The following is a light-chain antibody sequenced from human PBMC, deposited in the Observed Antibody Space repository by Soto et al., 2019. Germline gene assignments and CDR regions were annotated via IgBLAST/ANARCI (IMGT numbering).Light chain of an antibody. CDR2: DAT. V-gene: IGKV1-33*01. CDR1: QDIRGY. J-gene: IGKJ5*01. CDR3: QQYEAFPIT. Sequence: DIQMTQSPSSLSASVGDRVTITCQASQDIRGYLNWYQQKPGKPPKLLIYDATNVETGVSKRFSGSGSGTHFTLTILSLQPDDIGTFYCQQYEAFPITFGHGTRVDI.